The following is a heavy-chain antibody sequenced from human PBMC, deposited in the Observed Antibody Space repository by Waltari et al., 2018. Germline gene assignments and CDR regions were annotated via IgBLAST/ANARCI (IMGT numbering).Heavy chain of an antibody. D-gene: IGHD4-4*01. CDR1: GGSISSGGYS. V-gene: IGHV4-30-2*01. J-gene: IGHJ6*02. CDR2: IYHSGST. CDR3: ARGNSNEHGYYYGMDV. Sequence: QLQLQESGSGLVKPSQTLSLTCAVSGGSISSGGYSWSWIRQPPGKGLEWIGYIYHSGSTYYNPSLKSRVTISVDRSKNQFSLKLSSVTAADTAVYYCARGNSNEHGYYYGMDVWGQGTTVTVSS.